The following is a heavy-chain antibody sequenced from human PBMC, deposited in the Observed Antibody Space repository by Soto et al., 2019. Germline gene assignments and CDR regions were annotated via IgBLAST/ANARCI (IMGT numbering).Heavy chain of an antibody. Sequence: QVQLQESGPGLVKPSQTLSLTCTVSGDSVNSGAYYWSWVRQHPGKSLERIGYIYDSVSTYYYPSLTSRVTISLDTSRNKFSLQLNSVTVADTAVYYCAGAAFAEGNWFDPWGQGTLVPVSS. V-gene: IGHV4-31*03. CDR3: AGAAFAEGNWFDP. D-gene: IGHD3-16*01. J-gene: IGHJ5*02. CDR1: GDSVNSGAYY. CDR2: IYDSVST.